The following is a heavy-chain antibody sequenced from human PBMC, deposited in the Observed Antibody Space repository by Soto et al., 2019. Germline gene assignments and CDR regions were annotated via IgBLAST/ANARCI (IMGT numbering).Heavy chain of an antibody. CDR1: GGTFSSYA. CDR2: IIPIFGTA. Sequence: QVQLVQSGAEVKKPGSSVKVSCKASGGTFSSYAISWVRQAPGQGLEWMGGIIPIFGTANYAQKCQGRVTITADKSTSTAYMELSSLRSEDTAVYYCARDRRGVVVVAATSGMDVWGQGTTVTVSS. CDR3: ARDRRGVVVVAATSGMDV. D-gene: IGHD2-15*01. V-gene: IGHV1-69*06. J-gene: IGHJ6*02.